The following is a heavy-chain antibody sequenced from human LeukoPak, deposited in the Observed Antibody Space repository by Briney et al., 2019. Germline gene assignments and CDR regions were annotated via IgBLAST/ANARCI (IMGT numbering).Heavy chain of an antibody. D-gene: IGHD3-10*01. CDR1: GGSIRSYY. Sequence: SETLSLTCTVSGGSIRSYYWGWIQQPPGKGLEWIGYIHYSESTKYNPSLKSRVTMSVDTSKNQFSLKLSSVTAADTAVYYCASRSGSFSDALDIWGQGTLVTVSS. CDR2: IHYSEST. CDR3: ASRSGSFSDALDI. V-gene: IGHV4-59*08. J-gene: IGHJ3*02.